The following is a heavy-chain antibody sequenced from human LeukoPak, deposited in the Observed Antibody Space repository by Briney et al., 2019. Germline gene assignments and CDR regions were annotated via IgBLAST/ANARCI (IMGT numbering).Heavy chain of an antibody. CDR3: ARPQTIFGVVIDYGPLDY. Sequence: PSETLSLTCTVSGGSISSYYWSWIRQPAGKGLEWIGRIYTSGSTNYNPSLKSRVTMSVDTSKNQFSLKLSSVTAADTAVYYCARPQTIFGVVIDYGPLDYWGQGTLVTVSS. CDR2: IYTSGST. CDR1: GGSISSYY. V-gene: IGHV4-4*07. J-gene: IGHJ4*02. D-gene: IGHD3-3*01.